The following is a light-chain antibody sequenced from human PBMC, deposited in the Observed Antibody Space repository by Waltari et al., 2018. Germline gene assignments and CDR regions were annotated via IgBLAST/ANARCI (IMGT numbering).Light chain of an antibody. J-gene: IGKJ1*01. CDR3: QQYNTNSPWT. Sequence: DIQMTQSPSTLPASVGDRVTLTCRASQSISSWLAWYQQKPGKAPKLLMYKASTLGRGIPSRFSGSGSGTEFTLTISSLQPDDFATYYCQQYNTNSPWTFGQGTKVEIK. CDR1: QSISSW. CDR2: KAS. V-gene: IGKV1-5*03.